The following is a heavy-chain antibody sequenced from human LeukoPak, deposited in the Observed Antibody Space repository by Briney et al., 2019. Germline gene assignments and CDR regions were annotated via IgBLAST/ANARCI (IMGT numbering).Heavy chain of an antibody. J-gene: IGHJ5*02. Sequence: PSETLSLTCTVSGGSISSSSYYWGWIRQPPGKGLEGIGSIYYSGSTYYHPSLKSRVTISVDTSKNQFSLKLSSVTAADTAVYYCAREDTAMVPPRYNWFDPWGQGTLVTVSS. CDR1: GGSISSSSYY. CDR2: IYYSGST. V-gene: IGHV4-39*07. D-gene: IGHD5-18*01. CDR3: AREDTAMVPPRYNWFDP.